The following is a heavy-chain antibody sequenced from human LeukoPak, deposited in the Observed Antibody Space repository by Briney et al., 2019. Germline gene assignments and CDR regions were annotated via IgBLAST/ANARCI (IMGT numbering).Heavy chain of an antibody. V-gene: IGHV3-30*02. CDR2: IQYDGSNE. CDR3: AKDGAWLRFDD. Sequence: GGSLRLSCAASGFTFSSYGMHWVRQAPGKGLEWVAYIQYDGSNEQYAHSVKGRFRISRDSSKNILYLQMNSLRAEDTAVYYCAKDGAWLRFDDWGQGILVTVSS. D-gene: IGHD5-12*01. CDR1: GFTFSSYG. J-gene: IGHJ4*02.